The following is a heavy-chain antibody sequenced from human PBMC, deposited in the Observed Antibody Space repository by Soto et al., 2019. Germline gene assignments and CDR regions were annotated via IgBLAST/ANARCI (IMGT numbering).Heavy chain of an antibody. J-gene: IGHJ4*02. CDR3: AKDREGAYDDFDY. CDR1: GFTFSNFA. Sequence: EVQLLESGGGLVQPGGSLRLSCAASGFTFSNFAMGWVRQGPGKGLEWVSTIINSGISTYYADSVKGRFTISRDNSKNTLFLQMNSLRAEDSAVYYCAKDREGAYDDFDYWGRGILVTVSS. D-gene: IGHD5-12*01. CDR2: IINSGIST. V-gene: IGHV3-23*01.